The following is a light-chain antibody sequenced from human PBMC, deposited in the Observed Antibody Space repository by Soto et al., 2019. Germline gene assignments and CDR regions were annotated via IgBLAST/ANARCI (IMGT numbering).Light chain of an antibody. J-gene: IGKJ2*01. CDR3: QQYNNWPYT. Sequence: EIVMTQSPATLSVSPGERATLSCRASQSVSRILAWYQQKPGQAPRLLIYAASTRATGIPARFSGSGSGTEFTLTISSLQSEDFAVYYCQQYNNWPYTFGQGTKLEIK. V-gene: IGKV3-15*01. CDR2: AAS. CDR1: QSVSRI.